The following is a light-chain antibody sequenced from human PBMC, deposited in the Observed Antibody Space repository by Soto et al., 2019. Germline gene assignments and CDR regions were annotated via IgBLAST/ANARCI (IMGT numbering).Light chain of an antibody. V-gene: IGLV2-8*01. CDR2: EVT. J-gene: IGLJ1*01. Sequence: QAALTQPRPAPGAPGQSVTIACTGTSIDDGGYDYVSWYQQHPGKAPKLMIYEVTIRPSGVSDRFSGSKSGHTASRTVSRLQAEGEADYSCSAYTGGSPPDVFGTGTKLTVL. CDR1: SIDDGGYDY. CDR3: SAYTGGSPPDV.